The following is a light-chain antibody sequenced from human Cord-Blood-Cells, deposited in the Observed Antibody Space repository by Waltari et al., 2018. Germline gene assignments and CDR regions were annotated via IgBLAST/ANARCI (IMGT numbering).Light chain of an antibody. J-gene: IGLJ3*02. CDR3: QVWDSSSDHPV. Sequence: SYVLTQPPSVSVAPGKTARITCGGNNIGRKRVHWYQQKPGQAPVLVIYYVSDRPSGIPERFSGSNSGNTATLTISRVEAGDEADYYCQVWDSSSDHPVFGGGTKLTVL. CDR1: NIGRKR. V-gene: IGLV3-21*04. CDR2: YVS.